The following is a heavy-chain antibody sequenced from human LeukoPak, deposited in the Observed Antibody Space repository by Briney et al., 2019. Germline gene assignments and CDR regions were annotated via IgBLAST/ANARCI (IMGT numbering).Heavy chain of an antibody. CDR3: ARPRTYYDSWSGYPPFDY. V-gene: IGHV1-69*13. J-gene: IGHJ4*02. CDR2: IIPMSTTT. Sequence: GASVSVSCKASGGTFSSHAINWVRQAPGQGLEWMGGIIPMSTTTKYAQKFQGRVTITADESTSTAFMELSSLRSEDTAMYYCARPRTYYDSWSGYPPFDYWGQGTLVTVSS. D-gene: IGHD3-3*01. CDR1: GGTFSSHA.